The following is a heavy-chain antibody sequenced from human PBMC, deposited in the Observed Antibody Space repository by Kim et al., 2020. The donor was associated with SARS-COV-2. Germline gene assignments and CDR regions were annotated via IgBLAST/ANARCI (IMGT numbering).Heavy chain of an antibody. Sequence: SETLSLTCAVYGGSFSGYYWSWIRQPPGKGLEWIGEINHSGSTNYNPSLKSRVTISVDTSKNQFSLKLSSVTAADTAVYYCARGRYSYGSYYWGQGPLAT. CDR1: GGSFSGYY. CDR2: INHSGST. J-gene: IGHJ4*02. CDR3: ARGRYSYGSYY. D-gene: IGHD5-18*01. V-gene: IGHV4-34*01.